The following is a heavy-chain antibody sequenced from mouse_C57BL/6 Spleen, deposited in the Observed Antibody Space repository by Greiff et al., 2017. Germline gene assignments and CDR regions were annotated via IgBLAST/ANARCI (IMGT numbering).Heavy chain of an antibody. CDR1: GYSITSGYY. Sequence: EVKVEESGPGLVKPSQSLSLTCSVTGYSITSGYYWNWIRQFPGNKLEWMGYISYDGSNNYNPSLKNRISITRDTSKNQFFLKLNSVTTEDTATYYCARDGDYAWFAYWGQGTLVTVSA. CDR2: ISYDGSN. J-gene: IGHJ3*01. D-gene: IGHD2-4*01. CDR3: ARDGDYAWFAY. V-gene: IGHV3-6*01.